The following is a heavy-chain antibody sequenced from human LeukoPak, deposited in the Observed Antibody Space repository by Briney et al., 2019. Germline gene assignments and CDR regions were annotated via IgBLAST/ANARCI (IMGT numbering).Heavy chain of an antibody. CDR3: ARVFCSGGSCRFDY. D-gene: IGHD2-15*01. Sequence: SETLSLTYAVSGGSLSSGGYSWSWIRQPPGKGLEWIGYIYHSGSTYYNPSLKSRVTISVDRSKNQFSLKLSSVTAADTAVYYCARVFCSGGSCRFDYWGQGTLVTVSS. V-gene: IGHV4-30-2*01. J-gene: IGHJ4*02. CDR2: IYHSGST. CDR1: GGSLSSGGYS.